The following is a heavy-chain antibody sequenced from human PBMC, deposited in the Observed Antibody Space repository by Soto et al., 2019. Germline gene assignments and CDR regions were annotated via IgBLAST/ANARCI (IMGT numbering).Heavy chain of an antibody. V-gene: IGHV2-5*02. CDR3: AHAYVGRSLY. Sequence: QITLKESGPTLVKPTQTLTLTCTFSGFSLTTDRVGVGWIRQPPGEALEWLAVIYWDDSKTYRPSLESRRTITKDTSKNQVALTMTNMDSLDTATYYCAHAYVGRSLYWGQGTLVTVSS. D-gene: IGHD3-10*02. CDR1: GFSLTTDRVG. CDR2: IYWDDSK. J-gene: IGHJ4*02.